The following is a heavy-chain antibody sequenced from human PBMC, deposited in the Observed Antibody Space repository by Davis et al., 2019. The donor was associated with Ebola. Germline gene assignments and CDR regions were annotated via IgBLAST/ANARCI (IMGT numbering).Heavy chain of an antibody. J-gene: IGHJ4*02. CDR3: ATLRYFDWLFPNGPDY. CDR1: GFSFSSYG. V-gene: IGHV3-30*02. CDR2: IRYDGSNK. D-gene: IGHD3-9*01. Sequence: GGSLRLSCAASGFSFSSYGMHWVRQAPGKGLEWVAFIRYDGSNKNYADSVRGRFTISRDNPKNTLYLQMDSLRAEDTAVYYCATLRYFDWLFPNGPDYWGQGTLVTVSS.